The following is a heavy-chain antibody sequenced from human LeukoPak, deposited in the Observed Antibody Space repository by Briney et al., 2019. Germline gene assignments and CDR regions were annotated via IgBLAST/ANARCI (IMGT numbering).Heavy chain of an antibody. Sequence: SETLSLTCTVSGGSISSYYWSWIRQPAGKGLEWIGRMHTSGITNYNPSLKSRVTMSGDTSKNQISLKLSSVTAADTAVYYCARASFGDPGYMDVWGKGTTVTISS. V-gene: IGHV4-4*07. CDR2: MHTSGIT. CDR3: ARASFGDPGYMDV. J-gene: IGHJ6*03. D-gene: IGHD2/OR15-2a*01. CDR1: GGSISSYY.